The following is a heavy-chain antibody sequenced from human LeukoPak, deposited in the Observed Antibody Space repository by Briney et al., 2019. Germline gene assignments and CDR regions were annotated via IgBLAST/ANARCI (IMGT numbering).Heavy chain of an antibody. CDR2: ISAYNGNT. Sequence: ASVKVSCKASGYTFTSYGISWVRQAPGQGLEWVGWISAYNGNTNYAQKLQGRVTMTTDTSTSTAYMELRSLRSDDTAVYYCARVMGYSGYEDAFGIWGQGTMVTVSS. CDR1: GYTFTSYG. V-gene: IGHV1-18*01. J-gene: IGHJ3*02. D-gene: IGHD5-12*01. CDR3: ARVMGYSGYEDAFGI.